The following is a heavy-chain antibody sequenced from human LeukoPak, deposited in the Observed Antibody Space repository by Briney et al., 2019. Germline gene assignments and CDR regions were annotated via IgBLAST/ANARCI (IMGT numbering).Heavy chain of an antibody. J-gene: IGHJ4*02. Sequence: GASVKVPCKVSGYTLTELSMHWVRQAPGKGLEWMGGFDPEDGETIYAQKFQGRVTMTEDTSTDTAYMELSSLRSEDTAVYYCATGEQQLVGELLDYWGQGTLVTVSS. D-gene: IGHD6-13*01. V-gene: IGHV1-24*01. CDR3: ATGEQQLVGELLDY. CDR1: GYTLTELS. CDR2: FDPEDGET.